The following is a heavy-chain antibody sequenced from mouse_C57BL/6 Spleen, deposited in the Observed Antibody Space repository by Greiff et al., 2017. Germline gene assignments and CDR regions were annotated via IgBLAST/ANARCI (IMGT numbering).Heavy chain of an antibody. J-gene: IGHJ2*01. CDR3: ARSEDLYYFDY. CDR2: IRNKANGYTT. CDR1: GFTFTDYY. V-gene: IGHV7-3*01. Sequence: DVHLVESGGGLVQPGGSLSLSCAASGFTFTDYYMSWVRQPPGKALEWLGFIRNKANGYTTEYSASVKGRFTISRDNSQSILYLQMNALRAEDSATYYCARSEDLYYFDYWGQGTTLTVSS.